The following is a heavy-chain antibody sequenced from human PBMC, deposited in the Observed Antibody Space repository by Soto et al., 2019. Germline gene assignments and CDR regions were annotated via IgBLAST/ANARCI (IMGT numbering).Heavy chain of an antibody. V-gene: IGHV3-21*01. CDR2: ISSSSSYI. CDR1: GFTFSSYS. D-gene: IGHD6-19*01. CDR3: ARDLWAAVADAEHFQH. J-gene: IGHJ1*01. Sequence: GGSLRLSCAASGFTFSSYSMNWVRQAPGKGLEWVSSISSSSSYIYYADSVKGRFTISRDNAKNSLYLQMNSLRAEDTAVYYCARDLWAAVADAEHFQHWGQGTLVTVSS.